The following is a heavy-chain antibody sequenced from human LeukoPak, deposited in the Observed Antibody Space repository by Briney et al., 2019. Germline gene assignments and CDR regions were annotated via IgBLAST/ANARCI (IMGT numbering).Heavy chain of an antibody. D-gene: IGHD3-16*01. Sequence: GRSLRVSSATSGFTFSTYGIHWVRQAPGKGLEWVAAIWPDGSYKYYADSVKGRFTISRDNSKNTVYLQMNTLRDEDTAVYYCARAVGPCDYWGQGTLVTVSS. CDR3: ARAVGPCDY. CDR1: GFTFSTYG. CDR2: IWPDGSYK. V-gene: IGHV3-33*01. J-gene: IGHJ4*02.